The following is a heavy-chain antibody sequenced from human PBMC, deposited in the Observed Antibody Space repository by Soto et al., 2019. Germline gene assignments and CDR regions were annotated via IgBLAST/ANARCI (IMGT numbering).Heavy chain of an antibody. D-gene: IGHD3-22*01. CDR2: IYSGGST. V-gene: IGHV3-66*01. Sequence: GGSQRLCYAASGFNFSNYAMHWVRQAPGKGLEWVSVIYSGGSTYYADSVKGRFTLSRDNSKNTLYLQMNSLRAEDTAVYYCARGYDSSGFYYDYWGQGTLVTVS. CDR1: GFNFSNYA. J-gene: IGHJ4*02. CDR3: ARGYDSSGFYYDY.